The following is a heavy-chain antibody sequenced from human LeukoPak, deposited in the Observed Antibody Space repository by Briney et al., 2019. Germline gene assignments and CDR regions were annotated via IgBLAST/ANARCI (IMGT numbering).Heavy chain of an antibody. V-gene: IGHV3-33*06. CDR2: IWYDGSNK. Sequence: GGSLRLSCAASGFTFSSYGMHWVRQAPGKGLEWVAVIWYDGSNKYYADSVKGRFTISRDNSKNTLYLQMNSLRAEDTAVYYCAKDPTVVVTAILDYWGQGTLVTVSS. CDR3: AKDPTVVVTAILDY. CDR1: GFTFSSYG. J-gene: IGHJ4*02. D-gene: IGHD2-21*02.